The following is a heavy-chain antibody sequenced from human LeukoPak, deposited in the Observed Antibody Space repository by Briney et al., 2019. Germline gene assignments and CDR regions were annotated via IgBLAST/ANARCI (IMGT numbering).Heavy chain of an antibody. CDR1: GYTFTSYD. CDR3: ARGSLTAANFDL. Sequence: ASVKVSCKASGYTFTSYDINWVRQATGQGLEWMGWMNPNSGNTGYAQKFQGRVTMTRNTSISTAYMELSSLRSEDTAVYYCARGSLTAANFDLWGRGTLVTVSS. CDR2: MNPNSGNT. D-gene: IGHD2-15*01. V-gene: IGHV1-8*01. J-gene: IGHJ2*01.